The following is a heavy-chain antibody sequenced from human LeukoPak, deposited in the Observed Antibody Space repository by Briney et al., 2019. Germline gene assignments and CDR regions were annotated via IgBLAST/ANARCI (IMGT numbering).Heavy chain of an antibody. Sequence: SETLSLTCAVSGYSISSGYYWGWIRQPPGKGLEWIGSIYHSGSTYYNPSLKSRVTISVDTSKNQFSLKLSSVTAADTAVYYCAGANYGSGRATFDPWGQGTLVTVSS. V-gene: IGHV4-38-2*01. CDR1: GYSISSGYY. CDR3: AGANYGSGRATFDP. J-gene: IGHJ5*02. CDR2: IYHSGST. D-gene: IGHD3-10*01.